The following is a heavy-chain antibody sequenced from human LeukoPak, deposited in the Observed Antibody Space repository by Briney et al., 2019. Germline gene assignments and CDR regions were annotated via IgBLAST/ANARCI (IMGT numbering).Heavy chain of an antibody. Sequence: GGSLRLSCVASGFTFSSHAMHWVRQAPGKGLEYVSDISSNGGSTYYASSVKGRFTISRDNSKNMLYLQMGSLRTDDMAVYYCARVSQCSNNWYDYWGQGTLVTVSS. CDR1: GFTFSSHA. D-gene: IGHD6-6*01. CDR3: ARVSQCSNNWYDY. CDR2: ISSNGGST. J-gene: IGHJ5*01. V-gene: IGHV3-64*01.